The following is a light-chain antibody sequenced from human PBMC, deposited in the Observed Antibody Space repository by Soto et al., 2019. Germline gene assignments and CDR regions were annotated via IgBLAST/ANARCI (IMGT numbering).Light chain of an antibody. CDR3: EAWDDSLNGYV. Sequence: QSVLTQPPSASGTPGQRVTISCSGSSSNIGSNTVNWYQQLPGTAPKLLIYSNNQRPSGVPDRFSGSKSGTSASLAISGLQSEDEADYYCEAWDDSLNGYVFGTGNKVTVL. CDR1: SSNIGSNT. CDR2: SNN. V-gene: IGLV1-44*01. J-gene: IGLJ1*01.